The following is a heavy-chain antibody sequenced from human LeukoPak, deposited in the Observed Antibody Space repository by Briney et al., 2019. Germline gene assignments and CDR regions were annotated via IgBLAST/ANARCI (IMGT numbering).Heavy chain of an antibody. CDR3: VRYISSWAQTLLDY. V-gene: IGHV3-30*02. D-gene: IGHD6-13*01. J-gene: IGHJ4*02. CDR1: GYTFSSYG. CDR2: IRSDESTK. Sequence: GGSLRLSCAASGYTFSSYGMHWVRQAPGKGLEWVAFIRSDESTKYYADSVKGRFTISRDTSKNTLYLEMNSLRPEDTALYYCVRYISSWAQTLLDYWGQGTLVTVSS.